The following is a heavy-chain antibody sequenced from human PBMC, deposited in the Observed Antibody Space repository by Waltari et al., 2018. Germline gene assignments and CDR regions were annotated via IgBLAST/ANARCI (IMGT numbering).Heavy chain of an antibody. CDR2: VHGSGRS. CDR3: ARDRGRGLYLDT. Sequence: QLQLQESGPGLVKPSGTLSLSCAVSGASVSSAYWWSWVRQSPQKGREWIGQVHGSGRSNYSPSFASRVTVSLDTSNIEFSLNVTSATAADTAMYYCARDRGRGLYLDTWGPGTLVTVSP. V-gene: IGHV4-4*02. D-gene: IGHD2-15*01. CDR1: GASVSSAYW. J-gene: IGHJ5*02.